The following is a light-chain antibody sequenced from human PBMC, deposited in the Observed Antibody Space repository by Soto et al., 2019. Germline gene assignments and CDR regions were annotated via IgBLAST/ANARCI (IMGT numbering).Light chain of an antibody. CDR3: QQYDDLVT. CDR1: QSVSSK. CDR2: GAS. J-gene: IGKJ5*01. V-gene: IGKV3-15*01. Sequence: VMTQYPAPLSVAPGERATLSCRASQSVSSKLAWYQQKPGQAPRLLIYGASTRATGIPARFSGSGSGTEFTLTISRLEPEDIATYYCQQYDDLVTFGQGTRLEI.